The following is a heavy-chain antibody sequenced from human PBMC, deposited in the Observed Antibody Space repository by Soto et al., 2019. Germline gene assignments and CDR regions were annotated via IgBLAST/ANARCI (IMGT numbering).Heavy chain of an antibody. CDR3: ARDSHIRFLEWSRAYYYYYGMDV. V-gene: IGHV1-69*13. D-gene: IGHD3-3*01. CDR2: IIPIFGTA. Sequence: SVKVSCKASGGTFSSYAISWVRQAPGQGLEWMGGIIPIFGTANYAQKFQGRVTITAYESTSTAYMELSSLRSEDTAVYYCARDSHIRFLEWSRAYYYYYGMDVWGQGTTVTVSS. CDR1: GGTFSSYA. J-gene: IGHJ6*02.